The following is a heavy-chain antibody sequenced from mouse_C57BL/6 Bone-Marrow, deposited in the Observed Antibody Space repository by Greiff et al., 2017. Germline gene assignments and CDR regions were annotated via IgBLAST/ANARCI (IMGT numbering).Heavy chain of an antibody. CDR1: GYTFTSYW. CDR3: ARPCCSNDWDIDV. J-gene: IGHJ1*03. CDR2: IYPGGGST. Sequence: VQLQQSGAELVKPGASVKMSCKASGYTFTSYWITWVKQRPGQGLEWIGDIYPGGGSTNYNEKFKSKATLTVDTSSSAAYMQLSSLTSADAAVFCCARPCCSNDWDIDVWGKGTTVTVSS. D-gene: IGHD2-5*01. V-gene: IGHV1-55*01.